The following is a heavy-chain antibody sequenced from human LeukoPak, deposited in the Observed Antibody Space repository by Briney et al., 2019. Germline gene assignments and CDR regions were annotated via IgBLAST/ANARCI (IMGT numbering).Heavy chain of an antibody. D-gene: IGHD5-24*01. Sequence: GASVKVSCKASGYSFTDYYMHWVRQAPGQGLEWMGWINPKTGGIIYAHKFQDRVTMTRDTSISTGYMELSSLRSDDTATYFCAGGRGGYNVIDYWGQGTLVTVSS. CDR2: INPKTGGI. CDR1: GYSFTDYY. J-gene: IGHJ4*02. CDR3: AGGRGGYNVIDY. V-gene: IGHV1-2*07.